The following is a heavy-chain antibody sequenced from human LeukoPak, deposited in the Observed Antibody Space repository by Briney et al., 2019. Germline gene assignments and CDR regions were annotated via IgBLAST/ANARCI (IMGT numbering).Heavy chain of an antibody. CDR2: IWYDGNNK. CDR3: ARDPDDYGDYSYFDY. CDR1: GFTFSSYG. Sequence: GGSLRLSCAASGFTFSSYGMHWVRQAPGKGLEWVAVIWYDGNNKYYADSVKGRFTISRDNSKNTLFLQMNSLRAEDTAVYYCARDPDDYGDYSYFDYWGQGTLVTVSS. J-gene: IGHJ4*02. V-gene: IGHV3-33*01. D-gene: IGHD4-17*01.